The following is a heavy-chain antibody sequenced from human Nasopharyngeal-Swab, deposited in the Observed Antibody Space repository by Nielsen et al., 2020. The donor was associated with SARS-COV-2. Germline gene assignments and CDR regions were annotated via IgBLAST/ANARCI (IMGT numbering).Heavy chain of an antibody. Sequence: VRQAPGKGLEWVAAISGSGGSTYYADSVKGRFTISRDNSKNTLYLQMNSLRAEDTAVYYCAKERDRGQWLVRYYFDYWGQGTLVTVSS. J-gene: IGHJ4*02. V-gene: IGHV3-23*01. D-gene: IGHD6-19*01. CDR3: AKERDRGQWLVRYYFDY. CDR2: ISGSGGST.